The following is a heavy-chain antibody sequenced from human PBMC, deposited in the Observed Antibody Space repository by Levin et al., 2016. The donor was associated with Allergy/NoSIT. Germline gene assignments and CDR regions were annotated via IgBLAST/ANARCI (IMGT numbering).Heavy chain of an antibody. Sequence: GESLKISCAASGFTFSSYSVNWVRQAPGKGLEWVACISGSNTFVNYADSVKGRFTISRDNAKNSLYLQMNSLRAEDTAVYYCARDLTRDDWLNGVFDLWGQGTLVTVSS. CDR3: ARDLTRDDWLNGVFDL. CDR1: GFTFSSYS. V-gene: IGHV3-21*01. D-gene: IGHD3-9*01. J-gene: IGHJ4*02. CDR2: ISGSNTFV.